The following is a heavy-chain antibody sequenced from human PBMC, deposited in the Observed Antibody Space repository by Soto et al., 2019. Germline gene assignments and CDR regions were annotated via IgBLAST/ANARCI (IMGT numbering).Heavy chain of an antibody. V-gene: IGHV2-70*01. Sequence: SGPTLANPTQTLTLTCTFSGFSLSTSGMCVSWIRQPPGKALEWLALIDWDDDKYYSTSLKTRLTISKDTAKNQVVLTMTNMDPVDTATYYCARIRSGFYYYGMDVWGQGTTVTVSS. J-gene: IGHJ6*02. CDR3: ARIRSGFYYYGMDV. CDR1: GFSLSTSGMC. D-gene: IGHD3-3*01. CDR2: IDWDDDK.